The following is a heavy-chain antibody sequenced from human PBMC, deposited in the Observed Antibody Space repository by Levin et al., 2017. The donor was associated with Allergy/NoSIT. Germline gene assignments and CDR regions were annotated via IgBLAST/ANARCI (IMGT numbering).Heavy chain of an antibody. V-gene: IGHV4-61*01. D-gene: IGHD1-26*01. CDR1: GGSVRSGSYY. J-gene: IGHJ4*02. CDR3: ARAKILGATGLYWGGFDY. CDR2: IYYSGST. Sequence: SQTLSLPCTVSGGSVRSGSYYWSCIRQPPGKGLEFIGYIYYSGSTNYNPSLKSRVTISVDTSKNQFSLKLRSVTAADTAVYYCARAKILGATGLYWGGFDYWGQGTLVTVSS.